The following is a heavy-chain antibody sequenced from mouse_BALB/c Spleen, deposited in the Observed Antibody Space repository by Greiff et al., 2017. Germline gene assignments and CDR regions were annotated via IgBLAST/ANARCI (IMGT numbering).Heavy chain of an antibody. CDR3: ARAVRGNYVDY. Sequence: EVKLVESGGGLVKPGGSLKLSCAASGFTFSDYYMYWVRQTPEKRLEWVATISDGGSYTYYPDSVKGRFTISRDNAKNNLYLQMSSLKSEDTAMYYCARAVRGNYVDYWGQGTTLTVSS. CDR2: ISDGGSYT. V-gene: IGHV5-4*02. CDR1: GFTFSDYY. J-gene: IGHJ2*01. D-gene: IGHD1-1*02.